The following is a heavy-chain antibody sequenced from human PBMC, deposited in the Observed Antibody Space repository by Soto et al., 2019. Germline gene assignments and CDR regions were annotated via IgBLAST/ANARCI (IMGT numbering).Heavy chain of an antibody. V-gene: IGHV3-30-3*01. CDR3: ARDRNTHNWNYWGFGAFDI. Sequence: GGSLRLSCAASGFTFSSYAMHWVRQAPGKGLEWVAVISYDGSNKYYADSVKGRFTISRDNSKNTLYLQMNSLRAEDTAVYYCARDRNTHNWNYWGFGAFDIWGQGTMVTVSS. CDR2: ISYDGSNK. J-gene: IGHJ3*02. D-gene: IGHD1-7*01. CDR1: GFTFSSYA.